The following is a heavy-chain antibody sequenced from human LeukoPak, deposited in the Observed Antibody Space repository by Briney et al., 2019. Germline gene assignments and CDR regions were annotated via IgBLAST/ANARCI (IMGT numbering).Heavy chain of an antibody. J-gene: IGHJ4*02. Sequence: GGTLRLSCAASGFTFSSYGMSWVRQAPGKGLEWVSAISGSSGSTYYADSVKGRFTISRDNSKNTVYLQMNSLRGEDTAVYYCAKARMTTLTSYYFDYWGQGTLVTVSS. CDR3: AKARMTTLTSYYFDY. CDR1: GFTFSSYG. CDR2: ISGSSGST. D-gene: IGHD4-17*01. V-gene: IGHV3-23*01.